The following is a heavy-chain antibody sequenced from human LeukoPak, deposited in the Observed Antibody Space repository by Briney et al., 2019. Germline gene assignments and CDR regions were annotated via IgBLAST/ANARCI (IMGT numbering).Heavy chain of an antibody. V-gene: IGHV3-21*01. D-gene: IGHD3-16*01. CDR3: ARDLGELLDY. Sequence: PGGSLRLSCAASGFTFSNYAMSWVRQAPGKGLEWVSSISSSSSYIYYADSVKGRFTISRDNAKNSLYLQMNSLRAEDTAVYYCARDLGELLDYWGQGTLVTVSS. CDR2: ISSSSSYI. J-gene: IGHJ4*02. CDR1: GFTFSNYA.